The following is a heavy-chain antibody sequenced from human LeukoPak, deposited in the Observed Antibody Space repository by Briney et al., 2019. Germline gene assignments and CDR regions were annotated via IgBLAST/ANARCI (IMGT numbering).Heavy chain of an antibody. Sequence: KTGGSLRLSCAASGFTFSSYSMNWVRQAPGKGLEWVSSSSSSSNYIYYADSVKGRFIISRDNAKNSLYLQMNSLRAEDTAVYYCARAKPKNIVRGLIMRRESRYYFDYWGQGTLVTVSS. V-gene: IGHV3-21*04. CDR2: SSSSSNYI. J-gene: IGHJ4*02. D-gene: IGHD3-10*01. CDR3: ARAKPKNIVRGLIMRRESRYYFDY. CDR1: GFTFSSYS.